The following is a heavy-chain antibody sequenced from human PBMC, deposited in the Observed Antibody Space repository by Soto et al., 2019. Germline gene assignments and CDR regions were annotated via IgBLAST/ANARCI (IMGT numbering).Heavy chain of an antibody. CDR1: GFIFADYA. V-gene: IGHV3-9*01. D-gene: IGHD2-21*01. J-gene: IGHJ4*02. CDR2: ISWNGADV. Sequence: EVQLVESGGGLVQPGRSLRLSCAASGFIFADYAIHWVRRAPGKGLEWVSGISWNGADVGYADSVKGRFTISRDNAKNSLYLQMDSLRAEDTALYYFANLHLCGSRFASWGQGTLVTVSS. CDR3: ANLHLCGSRFAS.